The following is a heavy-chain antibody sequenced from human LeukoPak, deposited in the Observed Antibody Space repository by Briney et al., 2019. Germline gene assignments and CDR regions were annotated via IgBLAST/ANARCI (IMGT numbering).Heavy chain of an antibody. J-gene: IGHJ5*02. V-gene: IGHV3-64D*06. D-gene: IGHD3-16*01. CDR2: ISSNGGST. CDR3: VKDVPRFGEPPFDP. Sequence: GGSLRLSCSASGFTFSSYAMHCVRQAPGKGLKYVSAISSNGGSTYYADSVKGRFTISRDNSKNTLYLQMSSLRAEDTAVYYCVKDVPRFGEPPFDPWGQGTLVTVSS. CDR1: GFTFSSYA.